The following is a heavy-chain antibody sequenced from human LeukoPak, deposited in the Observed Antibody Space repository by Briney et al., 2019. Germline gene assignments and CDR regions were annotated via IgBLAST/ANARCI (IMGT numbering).Heavy chain of an antibody. CDR2: IYYNGST. D-gene: IGHD3-10*01. CDR1: GGSISSGDYY. J-gene: IGHJ3*02. Sequence: SETLSLACTVSGGSISSGDYYWSWIRQHPGKGLEWIGYIYYNGSTYYNPSLKIRVTISVDTFKNQFSLKLSSVTAADTAVYYCARGGTMVRGLQGVDIWGQGTMVTVSS. V-gene: IGHV4-30-4*08. CDR3: ARGGTMVRGLQGVDI.